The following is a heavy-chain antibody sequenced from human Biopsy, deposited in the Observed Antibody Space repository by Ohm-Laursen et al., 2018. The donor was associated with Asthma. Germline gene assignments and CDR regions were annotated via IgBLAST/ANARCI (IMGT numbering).Heavy chain of an antibody. CDR3: ARPSPNRDILHYYYHMDV. J-gene: IGHJ6*02. CDR2: ISTIFGSS. V-gene: IGHV1-69*06. Sequence: SSVKVSCKASGGMFGNYAISWVRQAPGLGLEWMGGISTIFGSSNYAQRFQGRVTITADIFTRTVYMELSGLRFDDTAIYYCARPSPNRDILHYYYHMDVWGQGTTVIVSS. D-gene: IGHD3-3*02. CDR1: GGMFGNYA.